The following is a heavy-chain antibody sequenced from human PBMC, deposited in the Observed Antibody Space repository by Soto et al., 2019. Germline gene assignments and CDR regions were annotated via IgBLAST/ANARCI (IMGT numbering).Heavy chain of an antibody. J-gene: IGHJ3*02. V-gene: IGHV4-34*01. D-gene: IGHD3-9*01. CDR3: ASKYYDILSGTHNDAFAI. CDR2: INHSGST. Sequence: PSETLSLTCAVYGGSFSGYYWSWIRQPPGKGLEWIGEINHSGSTNYNPSLKSRVTISVDTSKNQFSLKLSSVTAADTAVYYCASKYYDILSGTHNDAFAIWGQGTMVTVSS. CDR1: GGSFSGYY.